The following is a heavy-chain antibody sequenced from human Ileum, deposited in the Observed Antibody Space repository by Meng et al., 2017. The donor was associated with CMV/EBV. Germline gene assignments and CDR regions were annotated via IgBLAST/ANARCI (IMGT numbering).Heavy chain of an antibody. CDR3: ARDRARAIFGVVHLDY. CDR2: SIPIFGTT. D-gene: IGHD3-3*01. CDR1: GGTFSDYA. J-gene: IGHJ4*02. V-gene: IGHV1-69*05. Sequence: SGGTFSDYAINWVRQAPGQELEWMGGSIPIFGTTYFAQNFQGRVTITTDESTGTAFLEVSSLRSEDTAVYYCARDRARAIFGVVHLDYWGQGTLVTVSS.